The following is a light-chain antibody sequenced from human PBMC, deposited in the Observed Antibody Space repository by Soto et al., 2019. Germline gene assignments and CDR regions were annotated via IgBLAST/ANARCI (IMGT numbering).Light chain of an antibody. CDR1: QGISSY. CDR2: DAS. CDR3: QQLNSYPRT. V-gene: IGKV1-9*01. J-gene: IGKJ4*01. Sequence: IPLTQSPSSLSASVGDSVTITCRASQGISSYLAWYQQKPGKAPKLLVYDASTLQTGVPSRFSGSGSGTDFTLTISRLQPEDFATYYCQQLNSYPRTFGGGTRVEIK.